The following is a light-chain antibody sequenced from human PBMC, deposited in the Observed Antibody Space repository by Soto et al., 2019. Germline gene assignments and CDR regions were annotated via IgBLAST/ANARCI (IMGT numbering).Light chain of an antibody. Sequence: IQFSPSPSSLSASLVDRVPLSFRASQGITSYLAWYQQRPGKAPGLLIYSASTLQSGVPSRFSGSGYGTDFSLTISNLQPEDFATYYCQQLYSHPLTFGGGTKVDIK. J-gene: IGKJ4*01. CDR1: QGITSY. V-gene: IGKV1-9*01. CDR3: QQLYSHPLT. CDR2: SAS.